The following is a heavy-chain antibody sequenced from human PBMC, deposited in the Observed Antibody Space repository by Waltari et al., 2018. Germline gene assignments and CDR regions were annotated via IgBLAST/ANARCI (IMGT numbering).Heavy chain of an antibody. Sequence: QVQLQESGPGLVKPSETLSLTCTVSGGSISSYYWRWIRQPAGKGLEWIGRIYTSGSTNYNPSLKSRVTMSVDTSKNQFSLKLSSVTAADTAVYYCARDGRIVGAYYGMDVWGQGTTVTVSS. D-gene: IGHD1-26*01. CDR2: IYTSGST. CDR1: GGSISSYY. V-gene: IGHV4-4*07. CDR3: ARDGRIVGAYYGMDV. J-gene: IGHJ6*02.